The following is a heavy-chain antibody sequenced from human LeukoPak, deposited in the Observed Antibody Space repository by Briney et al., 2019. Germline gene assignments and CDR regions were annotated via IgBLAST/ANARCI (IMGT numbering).Heavy chain of an antibody. Sequence: ASVKVSCKASGGTFRSYAISWVRQAPGQGLEWMGWINPNSGGTNYAQKFQGRVTMTRDTSISTAYMELSRLRSDDTAVYYCARDTSGRSSSSNYFDYWGQGTLVTVSS. CDR2: INPNSGGT. D-gene: IGHD6-6*01. V-gene: IGHV1-2*02. CDR1: GGTFRSYA. J-gene: IGHJ4*02. CDR3: ARDTSGRSSSSNYFDY.